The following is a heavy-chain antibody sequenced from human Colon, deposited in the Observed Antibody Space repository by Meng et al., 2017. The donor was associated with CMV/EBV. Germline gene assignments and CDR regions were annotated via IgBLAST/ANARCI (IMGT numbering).Heavy chain of an antibody. CDR2: INPTSGDT. J-gene: IGHJ4*02. CDR1: GYNFTGYY. V-gene: IGHV1-2*05. CDR3: ARSFFWGGRGDGEGEE. D-gene: IGHD3-10*01. Sequence: VQLVQSGADLKKHGASVKVSCKASGYNFTGYYIHWVRQAPGQGLEWMGRINPTSGDTNSAQRFEGRVTMTRDTSINTAYMELNSLRSDDTDVYYCARSFFWGGRGDGEGEEWGQGSLVTVSS.